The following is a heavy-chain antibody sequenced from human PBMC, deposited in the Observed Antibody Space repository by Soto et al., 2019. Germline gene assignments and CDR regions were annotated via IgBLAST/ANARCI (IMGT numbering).Heavy chain of an antibody. D-gene: IGHD3-22*01. V-gene: IGHV3-30*18. J-gene: IGHJ2*01. CDR2: ISYDGSNE. CDR1: GFTFSDYG. CDR3: EKVTPSMIARSMDWYFDW. Sequence: QVQLVESGGGVVQPGRSLRLSCAASGFTFSDYGMHWVRQAPGKGLEWVAFISYDGSNEFYAESVKGRFTISRDKFSDTLYLQMNSLRTEDTAVYYCEKVTPSMIARSMDWYFDWWGRGTLVTVSS.